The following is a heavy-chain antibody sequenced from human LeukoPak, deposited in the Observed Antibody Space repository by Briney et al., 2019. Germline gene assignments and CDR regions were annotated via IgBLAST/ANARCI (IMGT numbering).Heavy chain of an antibody. D-gene: IGHD3-22*01. Sequence: GGSLRLSCAASGFTFSIYAMSWVRQAPGKGLQWVSSITSRGESTWYVDSVKGRFTITRDNSENTLYLHMHSLRADDTAGYYCARDRPNYYGSDGHYYRRDGDYWGRGTLVSVSS. CDR2: ITSRGEST. V-gene: IGHV3-23*01. J-gene: IGHJ4*02. CDR1: GFTFSIYA. CDR3: ARDRPNYYGSDGHYYRRDGDY.